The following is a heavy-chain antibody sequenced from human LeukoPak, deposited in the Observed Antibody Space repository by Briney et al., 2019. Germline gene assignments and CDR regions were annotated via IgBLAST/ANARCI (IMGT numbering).Heavy chain of an antibody. CDR1: GFTFSSYD. Sequence: GGSLRLSCAASGFTFSSYDMHWVRRAPGKGLEWAAFVSYDGTNQDYADSVKGRFTISRDNSKNTLYLQMNSLRAEDTAVYYCARGLTGGLDVWGQGTTVTVSS. CDR2: VSYDGTNQ. CDR3: ARGLTGGLDV. V-gene: IGHV3-30-3*01. D-gene: IGHD1-20*01. J-gene: IGHJ6*02.